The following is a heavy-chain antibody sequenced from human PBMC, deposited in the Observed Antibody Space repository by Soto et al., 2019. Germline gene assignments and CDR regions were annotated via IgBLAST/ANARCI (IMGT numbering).Heavy chain of an antibody. CDR1: GGTFSSYA. Sequence: QVQLVQSGAEVKKPGSSVKVSCKASGGTFSSYAISWVRQAPGQGLEWMGGIIPIFGTANYAQKFQGRVTITADESKSTAYMELSSLRSEDTAVYYCARDMDSSGYYNYYYGMDVWGQGTTVTVSS. V-gene: IGHV1-69*01. J-gene: IGHJ6*02. D-gene: IGHD3-22*01. CDR2: IIPIFGTA. CDR3: ARDMDSSGYYNYYYGMDV.